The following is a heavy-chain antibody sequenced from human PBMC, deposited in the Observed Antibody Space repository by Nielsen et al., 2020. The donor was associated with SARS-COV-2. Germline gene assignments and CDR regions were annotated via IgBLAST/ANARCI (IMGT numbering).Heavy chain of an antibody. D-gene: IGHD4-23*01. J-gene: IGHJ4*02. Sequence: GGSLRLSCAASGFTFSSYGMHWVRQAPGKGLEWVAVIWYDGSNKYYADSVKGRFTISRDNSKNTLYLQMNSLRAEDTAVYYCAREPPTTVVALDYWGQGTLVTVSS. CDR1: GFTFSSYG. CDR2: IWYDGSNK. V-gene: IGHV3-33*08. CDR3: AREPPTTVVALDY.